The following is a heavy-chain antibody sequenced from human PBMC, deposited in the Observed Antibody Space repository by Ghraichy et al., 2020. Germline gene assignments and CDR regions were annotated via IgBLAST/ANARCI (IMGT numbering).Heavy chain of an antibody. CDR1: GFTFDDYT. J-gene: IGHJ6*02. Sequence: GGSLRLSCAASGFTFDDYTMHWVRQAPGKGLEWVSLISWDGGSTYYADSVKGRFTISRDNSKNSLYLQMNSLRTEDTALYYCAKAGSGDDFWSGFCDVWGQGTTVTVSS. V-gene: IGHV3-43*01. D-gene: IGHD3-3*01. CDR2: ISWDGGST. CDR3: AKAGSGDDFWSGFCDV.